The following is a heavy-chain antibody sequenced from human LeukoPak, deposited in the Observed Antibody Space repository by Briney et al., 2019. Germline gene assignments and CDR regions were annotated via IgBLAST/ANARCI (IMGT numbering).Heavy chain of an antibody. Sequence: GGSLRLSCAASGFTFRSYWMHWVRRAPGKGLEWVSRVIRDGSFTNYADSVKGRFTISRDNTKNTLYLQMSSLRAEDTAGYFGVRDGDDFNFYYWGQGSLVTVSS. J-gene: IGHJ4*02. CDR3: VRDGDDFNFYY. CDR1: GFTFRSYW. V-gene: IGHV3-74*01. CDR2: VIRDGSFT. D-gene: IGHD5-24*01.